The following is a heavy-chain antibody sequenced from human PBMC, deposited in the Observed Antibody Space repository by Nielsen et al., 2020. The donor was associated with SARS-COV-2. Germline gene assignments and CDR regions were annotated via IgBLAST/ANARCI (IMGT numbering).Heavy chain of an antibody. Sequence: VRQDPGKELAWVGRFKSKTDGETTDYAAPVKGRFTISSDDSKNTLYLQMNSLKNEDTAVYYCTTFPRVTNFGVVIISGDYWGQGTLVTVSS. J-gene: IGHJ4*01. CDR3: TTFPRVTNFGVVIISGDY. V-gene: IGHV3-15*01. D-gene: IGHD3-3*01. CDR2: FKSKTDGETT.